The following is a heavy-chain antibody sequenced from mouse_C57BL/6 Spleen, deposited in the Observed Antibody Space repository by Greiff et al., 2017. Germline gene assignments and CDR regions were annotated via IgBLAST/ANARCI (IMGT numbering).Heavy chain of an antibody. CDR2: INPDSSTI. D-gene: IGHD1-1*01. CDR3: ARPDYGSSYVGAMDY. J-gene: IGHJ4*01. V-gene: IGHV4-1*01. CDR1: GIDFSRYW. Sequence: VQLQQSGGGLVQPGGSLKLSCAASGIDFSRYWMSWVRRAPGKGLEWIGEINPDSSTINYAPSLKDKFIISRDNAKNTLYLQMSKVRSEDTALYYCARPDYGSSYVGAMDYWGQGTSVTVSS.